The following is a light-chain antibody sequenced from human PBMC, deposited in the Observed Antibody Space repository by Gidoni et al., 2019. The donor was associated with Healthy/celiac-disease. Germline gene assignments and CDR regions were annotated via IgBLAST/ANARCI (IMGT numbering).Light chain of an antibody. CDR2: PDS. CDR3: QAWDSSSWV. V-gene: IGLV3-1*01. Sequence: SYELTQPPSVSVSPGQTASITCSGEQLGARYAGWYQQKPGQSPVLVIYPDSKRPSGIPARFSGPNSVHTATLTISGTQAMDEADYYCQAWDSSSWVFGGGTKLTVL. CDR1: QLGARY. J-gene: IGLJ3*02.